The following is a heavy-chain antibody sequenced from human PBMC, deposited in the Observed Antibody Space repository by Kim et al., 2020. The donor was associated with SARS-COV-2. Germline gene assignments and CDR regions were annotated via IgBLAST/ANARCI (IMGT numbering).Heavy chain of an antibody. J-gene: IGHJ4*02. D-gene: IGHD6-13*01. CDR3: ASGYSSSWTDNPFDY. Sequence: GESLKISCKGSGYSFTSYWIGWVRQMPGKGLEWMGIIYPGDSDTRYSPSFQGQVTISADKSISTAYLQWSSLKASDTAMYYCASGYSSSWTDNPFDYWGQGTLVTVSS. V-gene: IGHV5-51*01. CDR1: GYSFTSYW. CDR2: IYPGDSDT.